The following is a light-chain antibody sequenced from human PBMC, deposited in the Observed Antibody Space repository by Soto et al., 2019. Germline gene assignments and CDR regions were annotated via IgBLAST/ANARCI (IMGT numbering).Light chain of an antibody. V-gene: IGKV1-5*03. CDR3: HQYNSYSGT. Sequence: DIQMTQSPSTLSASVGDRVTITCRASQSISSWLAWYQQKPGKAPKLLIYKASSFDSGVSSRFSGSGSGAEFPLTIRRPQPDDFPPFYCHQYNSYSGTFGQGTKVEI. J-gene: IGKJ1*01. CDR2: KAS. CDR1: QSISSW.